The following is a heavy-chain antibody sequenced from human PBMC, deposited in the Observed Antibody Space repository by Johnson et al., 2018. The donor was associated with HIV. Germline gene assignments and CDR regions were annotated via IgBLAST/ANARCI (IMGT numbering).Heavy chain of an antibody. Sequence: QVQLVESGGGVVQPGRSLRLSCAASGFTFSSYPIHWVRQAPGKGLEWVAVISYDGSNKYYADSVKGRFTISRDNSKNTLYLQMNSLRAEDTAVYYCAKEGRDCTGGVCYSLAFDIWGQGTMVTVSS. CDR1: GFTFSSYP. V-gene: IGHV3-30*04. D-gene: IGHD2-8*02. CDR3: AKEGRDCTGGVCYSLAFDI. J-gene: IGHJ3*02. CDR2: ISYDGSNK.